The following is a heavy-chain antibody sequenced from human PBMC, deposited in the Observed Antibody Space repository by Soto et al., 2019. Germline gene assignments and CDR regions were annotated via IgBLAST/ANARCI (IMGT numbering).Heavy chain of an antibody. CDR3: ARAPDWNDVGYNWFDP. J-gene: IGHJ5*02. D-gene: IGHD1-1*01. CDR2: IIPILGIA. CDR1: GGTFSSYT. Sequence: QVQLVQSGAEVKKPGSSVKVSCKASGGTFSSYTISWVRQAPGQGLEWMGRIIPILGIANYAQKFQGRVTITADKSTSTANMELSSLRSEDTAVYYCARAPDWNDVGYNWFDPWGQGTLVTVSS. V-gene: IGHV1-69*02.